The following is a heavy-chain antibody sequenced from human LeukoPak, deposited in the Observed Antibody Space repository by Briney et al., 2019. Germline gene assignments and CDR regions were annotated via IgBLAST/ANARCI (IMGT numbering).Heavy chain of an antibody. D-gene: IGHD3-9*01. Sequence: GSLRLSCAASGFTFSSYGMHWVRQAPGKGLEWVAVISYDGSNKYYADSVKGRFTISRDNSKNTLYLQMNSLRAEDTAVYYCAKDADYDILTAPPDYWGQGTLVTVSS. CDR1: GFTFSSYG. CDR3: AKDADYDILTAPPDY. J-gene: IGHJ4*02. V-gene: IGHV3-30*18. CDR2: ISYDGSNK.